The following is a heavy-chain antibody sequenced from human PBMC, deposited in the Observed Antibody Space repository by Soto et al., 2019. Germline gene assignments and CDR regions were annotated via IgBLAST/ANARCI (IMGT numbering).Heavy chain of an antibody. CDR1: GFTFNNFA. Sequence: EVQVLESGGGLVQPGGSLRLSCAATGFTFNNFAMNWVRQGPGKGLEWVSGIRGGGDATRYADSVKGRFTISRDNAESMVYLDMYSLIPDDTAIYYCAKNIHSSSGFAYWGQGTPVSVSS. V-gene: IGHV3-23*01. D-gene: IGHD6-6*01. CDR3: AKNIHSSSGFAY. J-gene: IGHJ4*02. CDR2: IRGGGDAT.